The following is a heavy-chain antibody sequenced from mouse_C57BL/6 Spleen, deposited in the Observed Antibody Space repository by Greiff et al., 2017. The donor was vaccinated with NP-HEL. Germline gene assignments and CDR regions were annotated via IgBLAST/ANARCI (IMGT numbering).Heavy chain of an antibody. CDR3: ARGGEGWFAY. CDR1: GYAFSSYW. V-gene: IGHV1-80*01. J-gene: IGHJ3*01. Sequence: QVQLQQSGAELVKPGASVKLSCKASGYAFSSYWMNWVKQRPGQGLEWIGQIYPGDGDTNYNGKFKGKATLTADKSSSTAYMQLSSLTSEDSAVYFCARGGEGWFAYWGQGTLVTVSA. CDR2: IYPGDGDT.